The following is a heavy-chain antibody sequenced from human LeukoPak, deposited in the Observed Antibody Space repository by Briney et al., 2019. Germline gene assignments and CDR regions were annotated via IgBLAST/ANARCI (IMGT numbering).Heavy chain of an antibody. CDR3: ARDRYPPRVRGVTPKAHYFDY. J-gene: IGHJ4*02. V-gene: IGHV1-18*01. CDR1: GYTFTSYG. Sequence: GASVKVSCKASGYTFTSYGISWVRQAPGQGLEWMGWISAYNGNTNYAQKLQGRVTMTTDTSTSTAYMELRSLRSDDTAVYYCARDRYPPRVRGVTPKAHYFDYWGQGTLVTVSS. D-gene: IGHD3-10*01. CDR2: ISAYNGNT.